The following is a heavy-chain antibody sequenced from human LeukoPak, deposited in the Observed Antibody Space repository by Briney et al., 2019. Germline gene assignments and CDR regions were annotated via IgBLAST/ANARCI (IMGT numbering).Heavy chain of an antibody. Sequence: GGSLRLSCAGSGFTFETYAMTWVRQAPGKGLEWVSVIGPSGAVTHYAESVKGRFTISRDNSKNTLYLQMNSLRVEDTAIYFCAKYSTGYAPNFDYWGQGTLVTVSS. J-gene: IGHJ4*02. CDR3: AKYSTGYAPNFDY. CDR1: GFTFETYA. D-gene: IGHD5-12*01. V-gene: IGHV3-23*01. CDR2: IGPSGAVT.